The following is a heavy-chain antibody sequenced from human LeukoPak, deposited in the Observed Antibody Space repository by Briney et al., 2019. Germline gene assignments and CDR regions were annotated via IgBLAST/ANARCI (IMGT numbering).Heavy chain of an antibody. V-gene: IGHV1-18*01. J-gene: IGHJ5*02. CDR2: ISAYNGNT. D-gene: IGHD2-2*01. CDR1: GYTFTSYG. Sequence: ASVKVSCKASGYTFTSYGISWVRQAPGQGLEWMGWISAYNGNTNYAQKLQGRVTMTTDTSTSTAYMELRSLRSDDTAVYYCARLVVVPAVGWFDPWDQGTLVTVSS. CDR3: ARLVVVPAVGWFDP.